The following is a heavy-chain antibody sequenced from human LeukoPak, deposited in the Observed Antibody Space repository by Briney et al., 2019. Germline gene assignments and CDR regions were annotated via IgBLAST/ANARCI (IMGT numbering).Heavy chain of an antibody. J-gene: IGHJ3*02. CDR3: ARDGAPYDSSGYYRDAFDI. CDR1: GFTFSTYS. D-gene: IGHD3-22*01. V-gene: IGHV3-48*01. CDR2: ISSSSDTI. Sequence: PGGSLRLSCAASGFTFSTYSLNWVRQAPGKGLEWISYISSSSDTIYYADSVKGRFTVSRDNSKNTLYLQMNSLRAEDTAVYYCARDGAPYDSSGYYRDAFDIWGQGTMVTASS.